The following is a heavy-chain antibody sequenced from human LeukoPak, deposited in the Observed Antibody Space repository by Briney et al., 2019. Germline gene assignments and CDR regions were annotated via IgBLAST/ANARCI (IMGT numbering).Heavy chain of an antibody. CDR2: TYYRSKWYT. CDR1: GDSVSSNSAT. J-gene: IGHJ4*02. D-gene: IGHD6-19*01. CDR3: ARQRVDGWYDY. V-gene: IGHV6-1*01. Sequence: SQTLSLTCAISGDSVSSNSATWNWIRRSPSRGLEWLGRTYYRSKWYTDYAVSVKSRITINPDTSKNQFSLQLHSVTPEDTAVFYCARQRVDGWYDYWGQGTLVTVSS.